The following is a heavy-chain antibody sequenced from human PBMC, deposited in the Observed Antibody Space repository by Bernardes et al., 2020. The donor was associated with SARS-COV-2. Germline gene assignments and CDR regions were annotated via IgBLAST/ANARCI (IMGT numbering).Heavy chain of an antibody. CDR2: VNSAGTT. V-gene: IGHV3-23*01. CDR3: ARVVSGPHVGADAFAV. D-gene: IGHD2-21*02. Sequence: GGSLRLSFAASGFTFSTYAMSWFLPTPGKGLEWISAVNSAGTTYYADSVRGRFTAARDNSKNTLYLQMSSLRSEDTAVYYCARVVSGPHVGADAFAVWGRGTTVTVSS. J-gene: IGHJ3*01. CDR1: GFTFSTYA.